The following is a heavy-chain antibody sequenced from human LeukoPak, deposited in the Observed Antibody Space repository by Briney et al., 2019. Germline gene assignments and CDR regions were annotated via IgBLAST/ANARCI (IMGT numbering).Heavy chain of an antibody. CDR3: AREGYYSGMDV. Sequence: GGSLRLSCAASGFTFSSYSMNWVRQAPGKGLEWVSYISSSSSTIYYADSVKGRFTISRDNAKNSLYLQMNSLRAEDTAVYYCAREGYYSGMDVWGQGTTVTVSS. J-gene: IGHJ6*02. V-gene: IGHV3-48*01. CDR2: ISSSSSTI. CDR1: GFTFSSYS.